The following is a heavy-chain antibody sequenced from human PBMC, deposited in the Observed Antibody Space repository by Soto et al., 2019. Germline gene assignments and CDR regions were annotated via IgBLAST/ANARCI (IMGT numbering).Heavy chain of an antibody. D-gene: IGHD6-6*01. CDR3: ARDGSSSGVFDY. CDR2: ISSSSSYI. CDR1: GFTFSSYS. V-gene: IGHV3-21*01. J-gene: IGHJ4*02. Sequence: EVQLVESGGGLVKPGGSLRLSCAASGFTFSSYSMNWVRQAPGKGLEWVSSISSSSSYIYYADSVKGRFTISRDNAKNSLYLQMNSLRAEDTAVYYCARDGSSSGVFDYWGQGSLVTVSS.